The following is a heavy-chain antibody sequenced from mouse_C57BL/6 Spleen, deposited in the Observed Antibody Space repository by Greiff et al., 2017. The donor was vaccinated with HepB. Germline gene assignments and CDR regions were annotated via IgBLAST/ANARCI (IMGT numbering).Heavy chain of an antibody. V-gene: IGHV1-52*01. CDR3: ARDYDYDVGYFDY. D-gene: IGHD2-4*01. Sequence: VQLQQSGAELVRPGSSVKLSCKASGYTFTSYWMHWVKQRPIQGLEWIGNIDPSDSETHYNQKFKDKATLTVDKSSSTAYMQLSSLTSEDSAVYYCARDYDYDVGYFDYWGQGTTLTVSS. CDR2: IDPSDSET. CDR1: GYTFTSYW. J-gene: IGHJ2*01.